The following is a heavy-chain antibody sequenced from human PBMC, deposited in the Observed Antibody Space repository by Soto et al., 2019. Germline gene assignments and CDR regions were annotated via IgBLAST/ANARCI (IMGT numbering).Heavy chain of an antibody. V-gene: IGHV3-48*01. CDR3: ACGGWGLGS. D-gene: IGHD2-21*01. Sequence: EVQLVESGGGLVQPGGSLRLSCVASGFTFSFYDMVWVRQAPGKGLQWVSYISGDGSATSYADSVKGRFTISRDNAKNSLWLQTCRCKADDTAVYSCACGGWGLGSWGQRDLGTV. J-gene: IGHJ5*02. CDR2: ISGDGSAT. CDR1: GFTFSFYD.